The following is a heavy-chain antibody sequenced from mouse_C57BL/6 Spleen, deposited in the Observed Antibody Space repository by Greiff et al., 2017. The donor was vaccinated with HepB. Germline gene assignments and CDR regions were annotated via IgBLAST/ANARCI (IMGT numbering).Heavy chain of an antibody. J-gene: IGHJ2*01. V-gene: IGHV1-26*01. Sequence: EVQLQQSGPELVKPGASVKISCKASGYTFTDYYMNWVKQSHGKSLEWIGDINPNNGGTSYNQKFKGKATLTVDKSSSTAYMELRSLTSEDSAVYYCARGTMVTAYYFDYWGQGTTLTVSS. D-gene: IGHD2-2*01. CDR3: ARGTMVTAYYFDY. CDR1: GYTFTDYY. CDR2: INPNNGGT.